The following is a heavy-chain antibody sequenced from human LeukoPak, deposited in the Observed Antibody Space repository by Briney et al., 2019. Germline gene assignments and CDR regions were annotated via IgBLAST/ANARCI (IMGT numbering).Heavy chain of an antibody. Sequence: PSQTLSLTCTASGGSISSGGYYWSWIRQHPGKGQEWIGYIYYSGSTYYNPSLKSRVTISVDTSKNQFSLKLSSVTAADTAVYYCARTRPSATKGGAFDIWGQGTMVTVSS. V-gene: IGHV4-31*03. CDR2: IYYSGST. CDR1: GGSISSGGYY. J-gene: IGHJ3*02. D-gene: IGHD5-24*01. CDR3: ARTRPSATKGGAFDI.